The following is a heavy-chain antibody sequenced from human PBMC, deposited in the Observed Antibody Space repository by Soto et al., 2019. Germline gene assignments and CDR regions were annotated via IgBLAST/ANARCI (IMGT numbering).Heavy chain of an antibody. Sequence: PGESLKISCNGSGYIFTSYWISWVRQMPGKGLEWMGRIDPSDSYTNYSPSFQGHVTISADKSISTAYLQWSSLKASDTAMYYCARLRKVDTAMGNWFDPWGQGTLVTVSS. D-gene: IGHD5-18*01. CDR1: GYIFTSYW. J-gene: IGHJ5*02. CDR3: ARLRKVDTAMGNWFDP. CDR2: IDPSDSYT. V-gene: IGHV5-10-1*01.